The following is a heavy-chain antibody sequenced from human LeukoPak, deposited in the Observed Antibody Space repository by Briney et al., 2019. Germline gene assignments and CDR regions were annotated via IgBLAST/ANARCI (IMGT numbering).Heavy chain of an antibody. V-gene: IGHV1-46*01. Sequence: GASVKVSCKASGYTFTSYYMHWVRQAPGQGLEWMGIINPSGGSTSYAQKFQGRVTVTRDTSTSTVYMELSSLRSEDTAVYYCATTMVVGNFDYWGQGTLVTVSS. J-gene: IGHJ4*02. CDR1: GYTFTSYY. D-gene: IGHD2-15*01. CDR3: ATTMVVGNFDY. CDR2: INPSGGST.